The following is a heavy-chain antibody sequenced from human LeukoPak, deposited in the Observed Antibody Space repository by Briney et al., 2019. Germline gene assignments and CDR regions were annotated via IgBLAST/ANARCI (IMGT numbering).Heavy chain of an antibody. J-gene: IGHJ3*02. CDR2: INPNSGGT. CDR3: ATCVVVPAAISDAFDI. D-gene: IGHD2-2*01. V-gene: IGHV1-2*02. Sequence: ASVKVSCKASGYTFTGYYMHWVRQAPGQGLEWMGWINPNSGGTNYAQKFQGRVTMTRDTSISTAYMELSRLRSDDTAVYYCATCVVVPAAISDAFDIWGQRDNGHRLF. CDR1: GYTFTGYY.